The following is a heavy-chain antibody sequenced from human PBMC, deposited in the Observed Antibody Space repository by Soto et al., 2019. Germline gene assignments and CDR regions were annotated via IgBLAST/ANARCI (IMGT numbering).Heavy chain of an antibody. J-gene: IGHJ4*01. D-gene: IGHD2-15*01. Sequence: QVQLQESGPGLVKPSQTLSLTCTVSGGSISSGDYYWSWIRQPPGKGLEWIGYIYYSGSTYYNPSLKSRVTISVDTSKNQFSLKLSSVTAADTAVYYCARGRECSGGSCPLGYWGHGTLVTVSS. V-gene: IGHV4-30-4*01. CDR3: ARGRECSGGSCPLGY. CDR2: IYYSGST. CDR1: GGSISSGDYY.